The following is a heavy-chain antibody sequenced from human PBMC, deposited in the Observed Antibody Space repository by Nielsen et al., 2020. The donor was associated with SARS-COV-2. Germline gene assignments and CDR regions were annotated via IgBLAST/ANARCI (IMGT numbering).Heavy chain of an antibody. CDR2: ISSSSSYI. V-gene: IGHV3-21*01. CDR3: ARDEGVVVPAAIRD. D-gene: IGHD2-2*02. CDR1: GFTFSSYS. Sequence: GESLKISCAASGFTFSSYSMNWVRQAPGKGLEWVSSISSSSSYIYCADSVKGRFTISRDNAKNSLYLQMNSLRAEDTAVYYCARDEGVVVPAAIRDWGQGTLVTVSS. J-gene: IGHJ4*02.